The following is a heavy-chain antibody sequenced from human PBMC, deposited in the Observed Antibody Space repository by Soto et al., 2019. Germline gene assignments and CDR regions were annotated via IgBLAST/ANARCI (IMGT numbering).Heavy chain of an antibody. CDR3: ARAFGDWGAFDI. D-gene: IGHD3-16*01. CDR2: IWYDGSNK. V-gene: IGHV3-33*01. CDR1: GFTFSSYG. J-gene: IGHJ3*02. Sequence: QVQLVESGGGVVQPGRSLRLSCAASGFTFSSYGMHWVRQAPGKGLEWVAVIWYDGSNKYYADSVKGRFTISRDNSKNTLYLQMNSLRAEDTAVYYCARAFGDWGAFDIWGQGTMVTVSS.